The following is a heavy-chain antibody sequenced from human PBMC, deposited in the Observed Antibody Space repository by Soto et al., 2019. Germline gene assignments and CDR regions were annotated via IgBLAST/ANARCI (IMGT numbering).Heavy chain of an antibody. CDR1: GYTFTGYA. D-gene: IGHD6-19*01. CDR2: INAGNGNT. V-gene: IGHV1-3*05. J-gene: IGHJ4*02. CDR3: ERAVAVPADLDY. Sequence: QVQLVQSGAEEKKPGASVKVSCKASGYTFTGYAMHWVRQAPGQRLEWMGWINAGNGNTKYPQKFQGRVTITRDTSAGAAYMELSSLSSEDTAVYYCERAVAVPADLDYWGQGTLVTVSS.